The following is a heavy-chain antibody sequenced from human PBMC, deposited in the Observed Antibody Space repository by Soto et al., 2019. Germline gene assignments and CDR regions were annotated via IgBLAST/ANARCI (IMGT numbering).Heavy chain of an antibody. D-gene: IGHD3-10*01. CDR3: ASGMSDGFGEVS. CDR1: GYTFTNDD. CDR2: MSPNSGNT. Sequence: QVQLVQSGAEVKKPGASVKVSCKTSGYTFTNDDINWVRQAAGQGLEWIGWMSPNSGNTGYAQKFQGRVTLTRDTTISTAYMELSRLRSEDTAVYYCASGMSDGFGEVSWGQGTLVTVSS. V-gene: IGHV1-8*02. J-gene: IGHJ5*02.